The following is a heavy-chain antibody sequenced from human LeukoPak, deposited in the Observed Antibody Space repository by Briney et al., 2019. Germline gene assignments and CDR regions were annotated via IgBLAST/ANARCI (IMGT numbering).Heavy chain of an antibody. D-gene: IGHD1-26*01. Sequence: GGSLRLSCAAPGLTFSSYSMNWVCQAPGKGLEWVSSISSSSSYIYYADSVKGRFTISRDNAKNSLYLQMNSLRAEDTAVYYCARGPRGRLELLGFDPWGQGTLVTVSS. CDR2: ISSSSSYI. J-gene: IGHJ5*02. CDR3: ARGPRGRLELLGFDP. CDR1: GLTFSSYS. V-gene: IGHV3-21*01.